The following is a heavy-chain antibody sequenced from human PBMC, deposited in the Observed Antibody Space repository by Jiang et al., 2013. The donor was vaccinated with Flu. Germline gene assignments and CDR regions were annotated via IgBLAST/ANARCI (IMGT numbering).Heavy chain of an antibody. CDR3: ARSGVRGVIRHFDY. CDR2: IDWDDDK. CDR1: GFSLSTSGMC. D-gene: IGHD3-10*01. V-gene: IGHV2-70*11. J-gene: IGHJ4*02. Sequence: KPTQTLTLTCTFSGFSLSTSGMCVSWIRQPPGKALEWLARIDWDDDKYYSTSLKTRLTISKDTSKNQVVLTMTNMDPVDTATYYCARSGVRGVIRHFDYWGQGTLVTVSS.